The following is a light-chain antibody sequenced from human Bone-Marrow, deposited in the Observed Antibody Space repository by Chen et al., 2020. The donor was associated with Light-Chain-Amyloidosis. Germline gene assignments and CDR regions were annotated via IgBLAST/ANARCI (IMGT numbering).Light chain of an antibody. J-gene: IGKJ5*01. Sequence: EIVLTQSPATVSLSPGDTATLSCRASESISFYLTWYQQKPGQAPRLLIYDASHRATGIPARFSGSGSGTDFTLTITNLEPDDFAVYYCQQRSSWPTFGQGHDWRL. CDR1: ESISFY. V-gene: IGKV3-11*01. CDR2: DAS. CDR3: QQRSSWPT.